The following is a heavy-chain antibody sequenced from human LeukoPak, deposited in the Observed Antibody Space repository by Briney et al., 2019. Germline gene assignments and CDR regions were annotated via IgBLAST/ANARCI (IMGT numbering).Heavy chain of an antibody. CDR1: GFTLSKAW. Sequence: GGSLRLFCAASGFTLSKAWMSWVRQAPGEGLEWVGRLKSQTDRGTTDYAAPVKGRFTNSRDESKNTLYLQMNSLKTEDTAVYYCTTGPLYYYYYGMDVWGQGTTVTVSS. V-gene: IGHV3-15*01. J-gene: IGHJ6*02. CDR2: LKSQTDRGTT. CDR3: TTGPLYYYYYGMDV.